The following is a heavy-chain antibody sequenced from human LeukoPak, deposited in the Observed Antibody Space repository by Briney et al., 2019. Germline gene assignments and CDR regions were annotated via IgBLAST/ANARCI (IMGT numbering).Heavy chain of an antibody. CDR1: GFTFSDYY. V-gene: IGHV3-66*01. D-gene: IGHD2-21*02. CDR2: MYTGGGR. Sequence: QTGGSLRLSCAASGFTFSDYYMSWIRQPPGKGLEWVSVMYTGGGRYYGDSVKGRFTISRDNSKNTVFPQVNSLRVEDTALYYCTRGQSYCGADCYSDWGQGTLVTVSS. CDR3: TRGQSYCGADCYSD. J-gene: IGHJ4*02.